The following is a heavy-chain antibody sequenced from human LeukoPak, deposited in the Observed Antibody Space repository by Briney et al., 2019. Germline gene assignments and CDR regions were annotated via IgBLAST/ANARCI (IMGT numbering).Heavy chain of an antibody. V-gene: IGHV3-23*01. J-gene: IGHJ4*02. CDR1: GFTFSSYA. D-gene: IGHD3-10*01. CDR3: AKDGRYYGSGSTHFDY. Sequence: PGGSLRLSCAASGFTFSSYAMSWVRQAPGKGLEWVSAIGGSGGSTYYADSVKGRFTISRDNSRNTLYLQMNSLRAEDTAVYYCAKDGRYYGSGSTHFDYWGQGTLVTVSS. CDR2: IGGSGGST.